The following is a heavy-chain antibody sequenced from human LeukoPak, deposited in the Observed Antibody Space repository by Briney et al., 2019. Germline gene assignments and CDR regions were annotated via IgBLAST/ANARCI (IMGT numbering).Heavy chain of an antibody. CDR3: AKPIKNVLLWFGELLFPIDFDY. D-gene: IGHD3-10*01. V-gene: IGHV3-30*02. CDR2: IRYDGSNK. CDR1: GFTFSSYG. J-gene: IGHJ4*02. Sequence: GGSLRLSCAASGFTFSSYGMHWVRQAPGKGLEWVAFIRYDGSNKYYADSVKGRFTISRDNSKNTLYLQMNSLRAEDTAVYYCAKPIKNVLLWFGELLFPIDFDYWGQGTLVTVSS.